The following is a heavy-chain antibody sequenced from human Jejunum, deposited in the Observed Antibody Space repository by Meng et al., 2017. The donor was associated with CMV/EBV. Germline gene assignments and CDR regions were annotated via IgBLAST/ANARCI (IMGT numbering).Heavy chain of an antibody. CDR1: SIPSCPVG. J-gene: IGHJ4*02. V-gene: IGHV2-5*02. Sequence: SIPSCPVGVGWIRPPPGKALELLAFIYWDDDKRYHPSLKNRLIITKDAPKNQVVLTMTNVDPADTATYHCVHRKDYSGNWNGGSADFWGQGALVTVSS. D-gene: IGHD1-1*01. CDR3: VHRKDYSGNWNGGSADF. CDR2: IYWDDDK.